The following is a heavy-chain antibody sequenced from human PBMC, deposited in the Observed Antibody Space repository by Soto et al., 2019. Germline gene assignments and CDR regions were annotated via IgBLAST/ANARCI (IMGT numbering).Heavy chain of an antibody. V-gene: IGHV3-33*01. CDR1: GFTFSNYG. Sequence: GGSLRLSCAASGFTFSNYGMHWVRQAPGKGLEWVAIIWHDGNNKYYADSVRGRFIISRDNSKNRLYLQVNSLRAEDTAVYHCASDLVGASDSYGLDVWGQGTPVTVSS. CDR2: IWHDGNNK. J-gene: IGHJ6*02. D-gene: IGHD1-26*01. CDR3: ASDLVGASDSYGLDV.